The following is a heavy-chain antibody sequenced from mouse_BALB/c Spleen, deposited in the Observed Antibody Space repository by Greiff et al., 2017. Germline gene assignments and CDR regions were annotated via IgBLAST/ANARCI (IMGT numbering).Heavy chain of an antibody. CDR3: ASHYYGLDWYFDV. CDR2: IYPGDGDT. J-gene: IGHJ1*01. V-gene: IGHV1-87*01. CDR1: GYTFTSYW. D-gene: IGHD1-2*01. Sequence: QVQLQQSGAELARPGASVKLSCKASGYTFTSYWMQWVKQRPGQGLEWIGAIYPGDGDTRYTQKFKGKATLTADKSSSTAYMQLSSLASEDSAVYYCASHYYGLDWYFDVWGAGTTVTVSS.